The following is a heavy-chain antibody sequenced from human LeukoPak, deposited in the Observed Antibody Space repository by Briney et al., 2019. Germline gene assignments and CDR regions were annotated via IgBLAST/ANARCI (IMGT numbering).Heavy chain of an antibody. V-gene: IGHV3-23*01. D-gene: IGHD5-18*01. CDR2: ISGSGGST. J-gene: IGHJ4*02. CDR3: AKDLTGIQGFFDY. CDR1: GFTFSSYA. Sequence: GGSLRLSCAASGFTFSSYAMSWVRQAPGKGLEGVSAISGSGGSTYYADSVKGRFTISRDNSKNTLYLQMNSLRAEDTAVYYCAKDLTGIQGFFDYWGQGTLVTVSS.